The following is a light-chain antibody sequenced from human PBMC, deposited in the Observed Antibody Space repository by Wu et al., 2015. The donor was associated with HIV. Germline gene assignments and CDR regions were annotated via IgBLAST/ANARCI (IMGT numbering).Light chain of an antibody. CDR1: RNINNY. CDR2: DAS. Sequence: DIQMTQSPSSLSASIGDRVTLTCRASRNINNYLNWYRQEPGKPPQLLIYDASTLQSGVPSRFSGSGSGTEFTLTISSLQHEDLATYYCQQSYRAPPVFGPGTKVEI. J-gene: IGKJ3*01. CDR3: QQSYRAPPV. V-gene: IGKV1-39*01.